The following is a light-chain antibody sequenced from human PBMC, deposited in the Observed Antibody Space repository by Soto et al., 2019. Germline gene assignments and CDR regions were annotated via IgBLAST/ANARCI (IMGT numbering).Light chain of an antibody. Sequence: QSALTQPASVSGSPGQSITISCTGTSSDVGAYNFVSWYQQHPGKAPKLVIFEVNNRPSGVSNRFSGTKSGNTASLTISGLQAEDEADYYCSSYTSSSTYVFGIGTKVTVL. V-gene: IGLV2-14*01. CDR2: EVN. J-gene: IGLJ1*01. CDR3: SSYTSSSTYV. CDR1: SSDVGAYNF.